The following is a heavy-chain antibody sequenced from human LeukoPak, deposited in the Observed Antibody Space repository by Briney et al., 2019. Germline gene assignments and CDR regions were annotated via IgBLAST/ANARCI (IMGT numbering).Heavy chain of an antibody. CDR3: ARVYRSSDACIFP. CDR2: IYYSGST. V-gene: IGHV4-59*08. CDR1: GVSITSDH. D-gene: IGHD2-21*01. J-gene: IGHJ5*02. Sequence: SETLSLTCTVSGVSITSDHWSWIRQPPGKGLEWIGYIYYSGSTYYNPSLKSRVIISVDTSKNQFSLKLSSVTAADTAVYYCARVYRSSDACIFPWGQGTLVTVSS.